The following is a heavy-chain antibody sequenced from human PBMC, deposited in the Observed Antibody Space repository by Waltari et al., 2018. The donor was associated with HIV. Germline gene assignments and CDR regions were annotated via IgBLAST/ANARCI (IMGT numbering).Heavy chain of an antibody. CDR3: ARGGDILTGLVSFDY. CDR1: GGSFSGYY. D-gene: IGHD3-9*01. V-gene: IGHV4-34*01. Sequence: QVQLQQWGAGLLKPSETLSLTCAVYGGSFSGYYWSWIRQPPGKGLEWIGEINHSGSTNYNPSLKSRVTISVDTSKNQFSLKLSSVTAADTAVYYCARGGDILTGLVSFDYWGQGTLVTVSS. CDR2: INHSGST. J-gene: IGHJ4*02.